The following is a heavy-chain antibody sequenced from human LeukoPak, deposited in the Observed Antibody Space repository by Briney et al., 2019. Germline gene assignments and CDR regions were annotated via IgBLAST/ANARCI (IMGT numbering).Heavy chain of an antibody. J-gene: IGHJ4*02. D-gene: IGHD3-3*01. CDR2: SYHSGST. Sequence: PSGTLSLTCAVSGGSISSSNWWSWVRQPPGKGLEWIGESYHSGSTNYIPSLKSRVTISVDKSKNQFSLRLSSVTAADTAVYYCASRSSIWSGYQDTLYYFDSWGQGTLVTVSS. CDR3: ASRSSIWSGYQDTLYYFDS. CDR1: GGSISSSNW. V-gene: IGHV4-4*02.